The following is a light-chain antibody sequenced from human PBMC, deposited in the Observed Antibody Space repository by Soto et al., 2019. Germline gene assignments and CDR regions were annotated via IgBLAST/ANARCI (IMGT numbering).Light chain of an antibody. Sequence: EIVLTQSPDTVALSPGEIATLSSRASLSVPDNYLAWYQQKPGQAPSLLIVDTSRRATGIPDRFTGSVSGTDFALTISRVEPQDIAVYFCQQYGSSPGTFGQGTKLDIK. CDR3: QQYGSSPGT. CDR2: DTS. CDR1: LSVPDNY. J-gene: IGKJ1*01. V-gene: IGKV3-20*01.